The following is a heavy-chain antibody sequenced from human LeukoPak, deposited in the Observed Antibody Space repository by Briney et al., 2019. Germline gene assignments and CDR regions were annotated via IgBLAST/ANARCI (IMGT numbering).Heavy chain of an antibody. CDR3: AAVGYYYDSSGYYYRDLPDY. CDR2: INPNSGGT. J-gene: IGHJ4*02. Sequence: ASVKVSCKASGYTFTGYYMHWVRQAPGQGLEWMGWINPNSGGTNYAQKFQGRVTMTRDTSISTAYMELSSLRSEDTAVYYCAAVGYYYDSSGYYYRDLPDYWGQGTLVTVSS. D-gene: IGHD3-22*01. CDR1: GYTFTGYY. V-gene: IGHV1-2*02.